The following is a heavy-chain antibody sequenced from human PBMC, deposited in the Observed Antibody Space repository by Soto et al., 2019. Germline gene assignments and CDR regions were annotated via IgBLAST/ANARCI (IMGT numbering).Heavy chain of an antibody. J-gene: IGHJ4*02. CDR2: VSHDGLAQ. Sequence: QVQLVESGGGVVQPGRSLRLLCEGSGFTFSRYGMHWVRQAPGMGLEWVAVVSHDGLAQYYGDSVKGRFTISRDKSQNTQYLQMNNLRTEDTAIYYCAKETIAVGGPNYFDYWGQGTLVTVSS. D-gene: IGHD6-19*01. CDR3: AKETIAVGGPNYFDY. CDR1: GFTFSRYG. V-gene: IGHV3-30*18.